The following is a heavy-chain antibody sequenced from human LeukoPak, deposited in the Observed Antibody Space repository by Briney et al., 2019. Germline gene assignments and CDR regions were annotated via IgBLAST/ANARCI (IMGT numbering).Heavy chain of an antibody. V-gene: IGHV1-3*01. D-gene: IGHD2-2*01. CDR3: ARGGRYCSSTSCYYYYGMDV. J-gene: IGHJ6*04. CDR2: INAGNGNT. CDR1: GYTFTSYA. Sequence: GSVKVSCKASGYTFTSYAMHWVRQAPGQRLEWMGWINAGNGNTKYSQKFQGRVTITRDTSASTAYMELSSLRSEDTAVYYCARGGRYCSSTSCYYYYGMDVWGKGTTVTVSS.